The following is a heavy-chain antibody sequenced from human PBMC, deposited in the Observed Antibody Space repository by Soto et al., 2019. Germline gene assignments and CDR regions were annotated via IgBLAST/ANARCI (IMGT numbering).Heavy chain of an antibody. D-gene: IGHD5-18*01. J-gene: IGHJ4*02. Sequence: QPGGSLRLSCAASRFTFSTYGMHWVRQAPGKGLEWVAVIWYDGSIKYYADSVRGRFTISRDNSNNTLYLQMNSLRAEDTAVYYCARSPAGYSYGYGADHWGQGTLVTVSS. CDR1: RFTFSTYG. CDR2: IWYDGSIK. V-gene: IGHV3-33*01. CDR3: ARSPAGYSYGYGADH.